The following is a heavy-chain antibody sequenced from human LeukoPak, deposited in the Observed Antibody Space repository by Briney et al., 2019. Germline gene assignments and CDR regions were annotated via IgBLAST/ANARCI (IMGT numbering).Heavy chain of an antibody. Sequence: ASVKVSCKASGYTFTNYYMHWVRQAPGQGLEWMGIINPSDGKTSYAQKFQGRVTITADKSTSTAYMELSSLRSEDTAVYYCARDYYDSSGYYGYYYMDVWGKGTTVTVSS. D-gene: IGHD3-22*01. CDR3: ARDYYDSSGYYGYYYMDV. CDR2: INPSDGKT. J-gene: IGHJ6*03. V-gene: IGHV1-46*01. CDR1: GYTFTNYY.